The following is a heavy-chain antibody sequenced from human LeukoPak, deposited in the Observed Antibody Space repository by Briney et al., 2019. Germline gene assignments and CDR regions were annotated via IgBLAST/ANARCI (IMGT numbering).Heavy chain of an antibody. Sequence: SETLSLTCTVSGGSISTSNWWNWVRQPPGKGLQWIGEIYHSGSTNYNPSLKSRVTISVDTSKNQFSLKLSSVTAADTAVYYCARRPARRYDSSGYYSLYYYYYMDVWGKGTTVTVSS. V-gene: IGHV4-4*02. CDR2: IYHSGST. D-gene: IGHD3-22*01. CDR3: ARRPARRYDSSGYYSLYYYYYMDV. J-gene: IGHJ6*03. CDR1: GGSISTSNW.